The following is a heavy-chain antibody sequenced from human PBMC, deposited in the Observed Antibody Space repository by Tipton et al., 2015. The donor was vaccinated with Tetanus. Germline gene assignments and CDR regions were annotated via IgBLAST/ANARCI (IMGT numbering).Heavy chain of an antibody. D-gene: IGHD3-22*01. V-gene: IGHV4-34*01. Sequence: TLSLTCAVYGGSFSGYYWNWIRQPPGKGLEWIGEINYSGTTNYNPSLKSRVTMSVDTSKNQFSMQLSSMTAADTAVVFCARRFFDGSGYKIDNGGQGTLVTVSS. CDR1: GGSFSGYY. CDR3: ARRFFDGSGYKIDN. J-gene: IGHJ4*02. CDR2: INYSGTT.